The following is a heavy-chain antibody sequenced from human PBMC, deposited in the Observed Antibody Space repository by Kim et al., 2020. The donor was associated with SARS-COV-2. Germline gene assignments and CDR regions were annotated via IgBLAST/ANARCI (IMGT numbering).Heavy chain of an antibody. CDR3: AREDIVVVVAATDAFDI. J-gene: IGHJ3*02. V-gene: IGHV4-39*07. D-gene: IGHD2-15*01. Sequence: LERRVTISGDTSKNQFSLTLSAVTAADTAVYYCAREDIVVVVAATDAFDIWGQGTMVTVSS.